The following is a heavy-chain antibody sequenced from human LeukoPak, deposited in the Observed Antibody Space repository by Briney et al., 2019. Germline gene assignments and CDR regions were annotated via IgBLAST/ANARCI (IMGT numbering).Heavy chain of an antibody. CDR1: GGSFGGYY. V-gene: IGHV4-34*01. CDR3: ARREIRYYYYGMDV. CDR2: INHSGST. J-gene: IGHJ6*02. Sequence: SETLSLTCAVYGGSFGGYYWSWIRQPPGKGLEWIGEINHSGSTNYNPSLKSRVTISVDTSKNQFSLKLSSVTAADTAVYYCARREIRYYYYGMDVWGQGTTVTVSS.